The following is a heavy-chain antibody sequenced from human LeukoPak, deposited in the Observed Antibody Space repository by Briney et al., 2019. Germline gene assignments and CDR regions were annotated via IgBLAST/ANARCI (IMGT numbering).Heavy chain of an antibody. CDR2: IYSGGST. J-gene: IGHJ3*02. D-gene: IGHD2-2*01. V-gene: IGHV3-53*01. CDR3: ARSCSISALEAFDI. CDR1: RFTVSSNY. Sequence: PGGSLRLSCAASRFTVSSNYMSWVRQAPGKGLEWVSVIYSGGSTYYADSVKGRFTISIENSKNTLYLQMHSLGAEATTADYCARSCSISALEAFDIWGQGTMVTVSS.